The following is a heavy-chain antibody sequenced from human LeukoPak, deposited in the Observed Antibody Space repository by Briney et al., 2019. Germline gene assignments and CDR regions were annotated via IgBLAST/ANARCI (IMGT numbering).Heavy chain of an antibody. Sequence: MPSETLSLTCAVYGGSFSGYYWSWIRQPPGKGLEWIGEINHSGSTNYNPSLKSRVTISVDTSKNQFSLKLSSVTAADTAVYYCARGHSSGRGGWFDPWGQGTLVTVSS. J-gene: IGHJ5*02. CDR3: ARGHSSGRGGWFDP. CDR2: INHSGST. V-gene: IGHV4-34*01. CDR1: GGSFSGYY. D-gene: IGHD6-19*01.